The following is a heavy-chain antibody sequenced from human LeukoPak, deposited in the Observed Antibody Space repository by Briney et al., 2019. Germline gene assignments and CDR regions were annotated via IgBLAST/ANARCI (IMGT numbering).Heavy chain of an antibody. J-gene: IGHJ4*02. CDR3: ARVSDSSGWYYFDY. CDR1: GFTFSSYA. Sequence: GGSLRLSCAASGFTFSSYAMHWVRHAPGKGLEYVSAISSNGGSTYYANSVKGRFTISRDNSKNTLYLQMGNLRAEDMAVYYCARVSDSSGWYYFDYWGQGTLVTVSS. CDR2: ISSNGGST. D-gene: IGHD6-19*01. V-gene: IGHV3-64*01.